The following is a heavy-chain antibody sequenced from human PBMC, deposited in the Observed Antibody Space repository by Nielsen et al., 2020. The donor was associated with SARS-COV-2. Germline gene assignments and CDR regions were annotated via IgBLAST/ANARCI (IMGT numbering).Heavy chain of an antibody. V-gene: IGHV3-74*01. CDR2: INSDGSST. D-gene: IGHD2-2*01. CDR1: GFTFSSYW. CDR3: ARAFEELGYCSSTSCPFDY. Sequence: GESPKISCAASGFTFSSYWMHWVRQAPGKGLVWVSRINSDGSSTSYADSVKGRFTISRDNAKNTLYLQMNSLRAEDTAVYYCARAFEELGYCSSTSCPFDYWGQGTLVTVSS. J-gene: IGHJ4*02.